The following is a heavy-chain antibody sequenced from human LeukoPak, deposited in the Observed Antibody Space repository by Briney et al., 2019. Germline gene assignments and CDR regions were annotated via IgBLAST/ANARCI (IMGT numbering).Heavy chain of an antibody. V-gene: IGHV1-46*01. D-gene: IGHD3-10*01. CDR3: VLGSIYGSGSYSAFDI. CDR1: GYTITNNY. CDR2: INPSGTGT. J-gene: IGHJ3*02. Sequence: ASVKVSCKASGYTITNNYMHWVRQAPGQGLEWMGVINPSGTGTSYAQKFQGRITMSRDTSTSTAYMELSRLRSDDTAVYYCVLGSIYGSGSYSAFDIWGQGTMVTVSS.